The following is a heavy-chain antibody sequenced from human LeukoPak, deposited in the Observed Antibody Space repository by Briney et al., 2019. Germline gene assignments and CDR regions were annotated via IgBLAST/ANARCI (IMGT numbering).Heavy chain of an antibody. CDR3: ARDWPKSDWAFDI. CDR1: GYTFTSYY. CDR2: IDPSGGST. Sequence: ASVKVSCKASGYTFTSYYMHWVRQAPGQGLEWMGIIDPSGGSTSYAQKFQGRVTMTTDTSTSTAYMELRSLRSDDTAVYYCARDWPKSDWAFDIWGQGTMVTVSP. D-gene: IGHD2-21*01. J-gene: IGHJ3*02. V-gene: IGHV1-46*01.